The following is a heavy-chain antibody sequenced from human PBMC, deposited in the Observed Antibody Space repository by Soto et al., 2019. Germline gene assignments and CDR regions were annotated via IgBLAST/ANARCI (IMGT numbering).Heavy chain of an antibody. D-gene: IGHD5-18*01. CDR2: IWYDGSNK. Sequence: QVQLVESGGGVVQPGRSLRLSCAASGFTFSSYGRHWVRQAPGKGLEWVAVIWYDGSNKYYADSVKGRFTISRDNSKNTLYLQMNSLRAEDTAVYYCARDVDTAMAGDYWGQGTLVTVSS. CDR3: ARDVDTAMAGDY. CDR1: GFTFSSYG. J-gene: IGHJ4*02. V-gene: IGHV3-33*01.